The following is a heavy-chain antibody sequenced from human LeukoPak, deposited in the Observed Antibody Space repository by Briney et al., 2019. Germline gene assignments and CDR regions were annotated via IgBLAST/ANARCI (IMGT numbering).Heavy chain of an antibody. CDR2: ISYDGSHK. D-gene: IGHD4-23*01. CDR3: AKDSGGGNGDY. J-gene: IGHJ4*02. CDR1: GFTVSSNY. V-gene: IGHV3-30*18. Sequence: GSLRLSCAASGFTVSSNYMSWVRQAPGKGLEWVAVISYDGSHKYYADSVKGRFTISRDNSKNTLYLQMNSLRAEDTAVYYCAKDSGGGNGDYWGQGTLVTVSS.